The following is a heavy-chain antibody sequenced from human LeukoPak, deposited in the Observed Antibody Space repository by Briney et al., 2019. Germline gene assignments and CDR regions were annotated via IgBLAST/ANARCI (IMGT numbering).Heavy chain of an antibody. Sequence: PGGSLRLSCAASGFSFSSYEMNWVRQAPGKGLEWVSVIYSGGNTYYADSVRGRFTISRDNSKNTLYLQMNSLRAEDTAVYYCARERTFSGSYYSTDAFDIWGQGTMVTVSS. V-gene: IGHV3-53*01. CDR3: ARERTFSGSYYSTDAFDI. CDR1: GFSFSSYE. J-gene: IGHJ3*02. CDR2: IYSGGNT. D-gene: IGHD1-26*01.